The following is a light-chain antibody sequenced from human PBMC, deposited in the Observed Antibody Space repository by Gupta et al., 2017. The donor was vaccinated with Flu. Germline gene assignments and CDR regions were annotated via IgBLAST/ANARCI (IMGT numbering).Light chain of an antibody. CDR1: QSIRNY. Sequence: PSLSASVGDRVTITCRASQSIRNYLNWYKQKPGKAPKVLIFAAANLQSGLPSRFSGSGYGTEFSLTISNRQPEDFATYFCQQTDSTPGGTFGPGTTVDVK. J-gene: IGKJ3*01. CDR2: AAA. CDR3: QQTDSTPGGT. V-gene: IGKV1-39*01.